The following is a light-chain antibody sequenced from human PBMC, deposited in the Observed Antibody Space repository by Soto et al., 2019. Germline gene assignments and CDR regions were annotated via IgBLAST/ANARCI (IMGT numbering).Light chain of an antibody. CDR3: QQCFSTPPLT. CDR2: GAS. J-gene: IGKJ3*01. V-gene: IGKV1-39*01. CDR1: QSISTF. Sequence: DIQMTQSPSSLSASVGDRVTITCRASQSISTFLNWYQQKPGKAPKLLIYGASNLESGVPSTFSGSGSGTDFTLTISSLQPEDFATYYCQQCFSTPPLTFGPGTKVDIK.